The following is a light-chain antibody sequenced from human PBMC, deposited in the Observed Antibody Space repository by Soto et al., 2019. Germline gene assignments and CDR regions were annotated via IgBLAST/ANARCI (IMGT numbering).Light chain of an antibody. Sequence: DIQMTQSPSTLSGSVGDRVTITCRASQTISSWLTWYQQKPGKAPKLLIYKASTVKSVDPSRFSGSGFGTEFSFSIISLQPDAFATYYCQHYNSYSQAFGQWTKVELK. CDR2: KAS. CDR1: QTISSW. CDR3: QHYNSYSQA. J-gene: IGKJ1*01. V-gene: IGKV1-5*03.